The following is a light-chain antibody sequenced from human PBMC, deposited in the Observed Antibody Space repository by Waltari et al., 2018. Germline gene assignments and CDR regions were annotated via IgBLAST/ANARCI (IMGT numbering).Light chain of an antibody. Sequence: DIQMTQSPSSLSASVGDKVTITCRASQDIRSWLAWYQQKPGTAPKILISSASSLESGVPSRFSGSGSGTDYTLTISSLQPEDFATYYCQQGYIIPCTFGQGTKVDIK. CDR2: SAS. CDR1: QDIRSW. CDR3: QQGYIIPCT. J-gene: IGKJ1*01. V-gene: IGKV1-12*01.